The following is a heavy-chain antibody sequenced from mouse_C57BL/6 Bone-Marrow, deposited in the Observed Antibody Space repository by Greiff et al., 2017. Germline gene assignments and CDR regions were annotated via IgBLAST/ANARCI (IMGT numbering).Heavy chain of an antibody. J-gene: IGHJ2*01. D-gene: IGHD1-1*01. CDR2: ISSGSSTI. Sequence: EVKVEESGGGLVKPGGSLKLSCAASGFTFSDYGMHWVRQAPEKGLEWVAYISSGSSTIYYADTVKGRFTISRDNAKNTLFLQMTSLRSEDTAMYYCARAYYGPDYWGQGTTLTVSS. CDR3: ARAYYGPDY. CDR1: GFTFSDYG. V-gene: IGHV5-17*01.